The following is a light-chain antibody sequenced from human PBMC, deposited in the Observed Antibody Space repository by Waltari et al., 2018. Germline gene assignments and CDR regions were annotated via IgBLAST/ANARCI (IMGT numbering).Light chain of an antibody. J-gene: IGKJ2*01. CDR2: GSS. V-gene: IGKV3-20*01. CDR1: QSVSSSY. Sequence: EIVLTQSPGTLSLSPGERATLYFRASQSVSSSYLAGYQQKPGQAPRLLIYGSSSRATGIPDRFSGSGSGTDFTLTISRLEPEDFAVYYCQQYGSSPQYTFGQGTNLEIK. CDR3: QQYGSSPQYT.